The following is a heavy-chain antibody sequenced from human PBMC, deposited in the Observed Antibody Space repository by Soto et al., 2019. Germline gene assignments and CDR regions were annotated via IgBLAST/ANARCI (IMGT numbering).Heavy chain of an antibody. V-gene: IGHV4-34*01. CDR3: ARSEVRYFDWLFH. D-gene: IGHD3-9*01. CDR1: GGSFSGCY. Sequence: SETLSLTCAVYGGSFSGCYWTWIRQPPGKGLEWIGEISHSGSTNYNPSLKSRVTISVDTSKNQFSLKLSSVTAADTAVYYCARSEVRYFDWLFHWGQGTLVTVS. CDR2: ISHSGST. J-gene: IGHJ4*02.